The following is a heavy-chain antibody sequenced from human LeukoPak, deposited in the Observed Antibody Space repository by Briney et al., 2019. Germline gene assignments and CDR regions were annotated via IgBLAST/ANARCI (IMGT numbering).Heavy chain of an antibody. CDR1: GFIYSNHW. J-gene: IGHJ5*02. V-gene: IGHV3-7*01. CDR2: IKREGRVA. CDR3: VRWADDSGIYYTGS. Sequence: PGGSLRLSCAASGFIYSNHWMAWVRQAPGGWLQCVVSIKREGRVAYYVDSVKGRFTISRDNAKTSHYLQMNSLTAEDTAVYYCVRWADDSGIYYTGSWGQGTLVAVSS. D-gene: IGHD3-10*01.